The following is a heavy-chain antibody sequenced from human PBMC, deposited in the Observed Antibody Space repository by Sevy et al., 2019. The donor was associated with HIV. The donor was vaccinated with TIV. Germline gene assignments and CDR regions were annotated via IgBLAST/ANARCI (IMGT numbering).Heavy chain of an antibody. J-gene: IGHJ4*02. CDR2: ISSSGSTI. CDR1: GFTFSDYY. Sequence: GGSLRLSCAASGFTFSDYYMSWIRQAPGKGLEWVSYISSSGSTIYYADSVKGRFTISRDNAKNSLYRQMNSLRAEDTAVYYCARDGIYCSSTSCYVGGFDYWGQGTLVTVSS. V-gene: IGHV3-11*01. D-gene: IGHD2-2*01. CDR3: ARDGIYCSSTSCYVGGFDY.